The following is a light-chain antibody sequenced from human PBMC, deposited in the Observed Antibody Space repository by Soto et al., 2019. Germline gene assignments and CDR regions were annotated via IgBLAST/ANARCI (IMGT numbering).Light chain of an antibody. CDR1: QSISSNS. Sequence: IVLTQSPGTLSLSPGERATLPCMASQSISSNSLAWYQQKPGQAPRLLIYGGNSRAPGIPDRFSASGSGTEFTLAISRLEPEDFAVYYCQHYGTSRVTFGPGTKVEVK. V-gene: IGKV3-20*01. CDR2: GGN. CDR3: QHYGTSRVT. J-gene: IGKJ3*01.